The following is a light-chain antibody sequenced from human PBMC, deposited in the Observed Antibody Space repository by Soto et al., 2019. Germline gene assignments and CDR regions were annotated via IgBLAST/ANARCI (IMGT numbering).Light chain of an antibody. Sequence: EIVMTQSPATLSVSLGERATLSCRASQSVSSNLAWYQLKPGQAPRLLIYLTSNRAAGIPARFSGSGSETDFTLTISDVEPEDFAVYYCHQRQSWPRTFGQGTKV. CDR3: HQRQSWPRT. CDR1: QSVSSN. V-gene: IGKV3D-15*01. J-gene: IGKJ1*01. CDR2: LTS.